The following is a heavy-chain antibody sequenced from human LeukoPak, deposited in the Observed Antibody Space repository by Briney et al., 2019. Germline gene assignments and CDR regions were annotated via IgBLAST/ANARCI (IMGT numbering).Heavy chain of an antibody. V-gene: IGHV3-43*02. CDR1: GFTFGDYA. CDR3: AKDAVAGTWLHY. D-gene: IGHD6-19*01. J-gene: IGHJ4*02. CDR2: IRGDGRTT. Sequence: HPGGSLRLSCAASGFTFGDYAMHWVRHAPGKGLEWVSLIRGDGRTTSYAGSVKGRFTISRDNSKNSLYLQMSSLSGEDTAMYYCAKDAVAGTWLHYWGQGTLVTVSS.